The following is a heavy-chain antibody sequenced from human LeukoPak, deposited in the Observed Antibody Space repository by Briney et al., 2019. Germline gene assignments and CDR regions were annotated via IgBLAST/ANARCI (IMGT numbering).Heavy chain of an antibody. CDR2: ISWNSGSI. V-gene: IGHV3-9*01. CDR1: GFTFDDYA. Sequence: PGGSLRLSCAASGFTFDDYAMHWVRQAPGKGLEWVSGISWNSGSIGYADSVKGRFTISRDNAKNSLYLQMNSLRAEDTAVYYCARGQEYYDILTGYFHFDYFDYWGQGTLVTVSS. J-gene: IGHJ4*02. D-gene: IGHD3-9*01. CDR3: ARGQEYYDILTGYFHFDYFDY.